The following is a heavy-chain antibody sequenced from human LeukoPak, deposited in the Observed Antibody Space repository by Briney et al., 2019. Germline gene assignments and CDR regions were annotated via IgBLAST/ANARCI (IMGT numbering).Heavy chain of an antibody. D-gene: IGHD3-22*01. J-gene: IGHJ3*01. CDR3: ARTGYYYDSSGYYYH. CDR1: GYTFTSYV. V-gene: IGHV1-18*01. Sequence: GASVKVSCKASGYTFTSYVISWVRQAPGQGLEWMGWISAYNGNTNYAQKLQGRVTMTTDTSTSTAYMELRSLRSDDKAVYYCARTGYYYDSSGYYYHWGQGTMVTVSS. CDR2: ISAYNGNT.